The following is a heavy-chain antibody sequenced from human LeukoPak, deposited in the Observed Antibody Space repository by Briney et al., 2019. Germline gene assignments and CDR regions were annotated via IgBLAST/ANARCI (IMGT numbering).Heavy chain of an antibody. D-gene: IGHD6-19*01. CDR2: INPNSGGT. Sequence: GASVKVSCKASGYTFTGYYTHWVRQAPGQGLEWMGWINPNSGGTNYAQKFQGRVTMTRDTSISTAYMELSRLRSDDTAVYYCARAYSSGWSGAHYYYYYGMDVWGQGTTVTVSS. J-gene: IGHJ6*02. CDR1: GYTFTGYY. V-gene: IGHV1-2*02. CDR3: ARAYSSGWSGAHYYYYYGMDV.